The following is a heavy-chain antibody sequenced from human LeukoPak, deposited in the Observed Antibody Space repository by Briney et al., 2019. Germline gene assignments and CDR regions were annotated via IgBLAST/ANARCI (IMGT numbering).Heavy chain of an antibody. CDR1: GYSFTNYW. Sequence: PGESLKMSCKGSGYSFTNYWIGWVRQMAGQGLEWIGIIYPGDSDTRYSPSFQGQVTISADKSISTAYLQWSSLKASDTAIYYCARRDTGFEFFDSWGQGTLVTVSS. V-gene: IGHV5-51*01. CDR2: IYPGDSDT. J-gene: IGHJ4*02. CDR3: ARRDTGFEFFDS. D-gene: IGHD5-12*01.